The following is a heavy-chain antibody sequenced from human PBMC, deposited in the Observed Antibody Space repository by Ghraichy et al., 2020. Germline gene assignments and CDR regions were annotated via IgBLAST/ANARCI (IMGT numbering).Heavy chain of an antibody. Sequence: ASVKVSCKASGYTFTGYFIHWVRQAPGQGLEWMGWINPNSGDTKFAQIFQGWVTMTRKTSISTAYMELIRLKSDDTAVYYCARSLTGVATISVPPDYWGQGTLVTVSS. CDR2: INPNSGDT. CDR1: GYTFTGYF. V-gene: IGHV1-2*04. J-gene: IGHJ4*02. CDR3: ARSLTGVATISVPPDY. D-gene: IGHD5-12*01.